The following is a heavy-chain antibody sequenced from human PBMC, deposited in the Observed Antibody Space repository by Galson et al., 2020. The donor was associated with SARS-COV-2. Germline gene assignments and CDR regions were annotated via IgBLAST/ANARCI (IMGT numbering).Heavy chain of an antibody. V-gene: IGHV3-30*04. J-gene: IGHJ4*02. D-gene: IGHD4-17*01. Sequence: GESLKISCAGPGFTFSSYAMNWVRQAPGKGLEWVAVVSYDGRFTHYADPVRGRFTISRDNSKDTLYLQMSSLRGDDTALYYCARGPHSDYGTRYFCSGLAGWCQGTLVTVSS. CDR1: GFTFSSYA. CDR3: ARGPHSDYGTRYFCSGLAG. CDR2: VSYDGRFT.